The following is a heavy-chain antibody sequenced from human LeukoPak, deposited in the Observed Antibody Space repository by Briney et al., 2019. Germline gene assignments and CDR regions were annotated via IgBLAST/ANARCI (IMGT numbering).Heavy chain of an antibody. CDR2: ISAYNGNT. CDR1: GYTFTSYG. V-gene: IGHV1-18*01. Sequence: ASVKVSCKASGYTFTSYGISWVRQAPGQGLEWMGWISAYNGNTNYAQKLQGRVTMTTDTSTSTAYTELRSLRSDDTAVYYCARTGRGYDFWSGYYTHWGQGTLVTVSS. CDR3: ARTGRGYDFWSGYYTH. J-gene: IGHJ4*02. D-gene: IGHD3-3*01.